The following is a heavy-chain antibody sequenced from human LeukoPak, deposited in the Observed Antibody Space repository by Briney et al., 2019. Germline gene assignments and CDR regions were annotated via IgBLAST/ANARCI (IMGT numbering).Heavy chain of an antibody. CDR1: GYTFTGYY. CDR2: INPNSGGT. V-gene: IGHV1-2*02. J-gene: IGHJ5*02. CDR3: ARDRGSPINWFDP. Sequence: GASVKVSCKASGYTFTGYYMHWVRQTPGQGLEWMGWINPNSGGTNYAQKFQGRVTMTRDTSISTAYMELSRLRSDDTAVYYCARDRGSPINWFDPWGQGTLVTVSS. D-gene: IGHD3-16*01.